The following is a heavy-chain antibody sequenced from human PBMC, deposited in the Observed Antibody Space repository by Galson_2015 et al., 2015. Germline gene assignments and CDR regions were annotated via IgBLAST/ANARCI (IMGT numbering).Heavy chain of an antibody. CDR3: ARVQIAPRPPPYYMDV. J-gene: IGHJ6*03. V-gene: IGHV1-8*01. CDR1: GYTFTNYD. D-gene: IGHD2-21*01. CDR2: LSPYGGST. Sequence: SVKVSCKASGYTFTNYDIYWVRRATGQGLEWIGWLSPYGGSTGFAQRFQGRVTMTRNTSINTAYMELNSLRVEDTAVYYCARVQIAPRPPPYYMDVWGKGTTVTVSS.